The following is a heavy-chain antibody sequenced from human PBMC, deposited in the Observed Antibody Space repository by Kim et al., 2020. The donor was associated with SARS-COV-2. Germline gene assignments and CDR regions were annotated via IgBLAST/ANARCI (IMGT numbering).Heavy chain of an antibody. Sequence: SETLSLTCTVSGGSISSYYWSWIRQPPGKGLEWIGYIYYSGSTNYNPSLKSRVTISVDTSKNQFSLKLSSVTAADTAVYYCARAVVVPAAIYPHQFDYWGQGTLVTVSS. D-gene: IGHD2-2*01. CDR3: ARAVVVPAAIYPHQFDY. CDR2: IYYSGST. CDR1: GGSISSYY. J-gene: IGHJ4*02. V-gene: IGHV4-59*13.